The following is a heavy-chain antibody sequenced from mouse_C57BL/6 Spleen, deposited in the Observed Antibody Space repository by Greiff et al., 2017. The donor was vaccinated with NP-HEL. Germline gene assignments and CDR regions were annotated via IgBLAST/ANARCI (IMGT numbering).Heavy chain of an antibody. J-gene: IGHJ2*01. CDR2: IRNLAYSI. Sequence: EVQLVESGGGLVQPGGSLKLSCAASGFTFSDYGMAWVRQAPRKGPEWVAFIRNLAYSIYYADTVTGRFTSSRENAKNTLYLEMSSLRAEDTAMYYCARLGGNYDCDYWGQGTTLTVSS. V-gene: IGHV5-15*01. D-gene: IGHD2-1*01. CDR1: GFTFSDYG. CDR3: ARLGGNYDCDY.